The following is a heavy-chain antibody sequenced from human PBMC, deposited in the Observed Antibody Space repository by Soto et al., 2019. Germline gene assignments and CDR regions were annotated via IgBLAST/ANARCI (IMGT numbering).Heavy chain of an antibody. V-gene: IGHV1-8*01. J-gene: IGHJ6*02. CDR3: ASRGGHYDFWRGDSGYYYYGRVV. CDR2: MNPNSGNT. Sequence: ASVNVSCQACGWTFTSYDINWVRQATGRGREGMGWMNPNSGNTGYAQKFQGRVTMTRNTSISTAYMELSRLRSEDTAVYYCASRGGHYDFWRGDSGYYYYGRVVWD. D-gene: IGHD3-3*01. CDR1: GWTFTSYD.